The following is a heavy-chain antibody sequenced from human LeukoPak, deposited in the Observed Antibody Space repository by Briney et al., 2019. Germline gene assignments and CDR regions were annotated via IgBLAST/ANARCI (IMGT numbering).Heavy chain of an antibody. CDR2: ISGSGGST. CDR1: GFTFNSYA. V-gene: IGHV3-23*01. Sequence: GGSLRLSCAASGFTFNSYAMSWVRQAPGKGLEWVSGISGSGGSTYYADSVKGRFTISRDNSKNTLYLQMNSLRAEDTAVYYCAKDPLYYDSSGYYLRYFDYWGQGTLVTVSS. D-gene: IGHD3-22*01. J-gene: IGHJ4*02. CDR3: AKDPLYYDSSGYYLRYFDY.